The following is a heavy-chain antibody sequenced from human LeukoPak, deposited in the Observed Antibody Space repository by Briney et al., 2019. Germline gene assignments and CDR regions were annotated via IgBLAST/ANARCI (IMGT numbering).Heavy chain of an antibody. D-gene: IGHD3-10*01. J-gene: IGHJ3*02. CDR2: IKQDGSEK. Sequence: GGSLRLSCAASGFTFSSYWMSWVRQAPGKGLEWVASIKQDGSEKYYVDSVKGRFTISRDNAKDSLYLQMNSLRAEDTAVYYCARDKDMVRGVIITDAFDIWGQGTMVTVSS. V-gene: IGHV3-7*01. CDR3: ARDKDMVRGVIITDAFDI. CDR1: GFTFSSYW.